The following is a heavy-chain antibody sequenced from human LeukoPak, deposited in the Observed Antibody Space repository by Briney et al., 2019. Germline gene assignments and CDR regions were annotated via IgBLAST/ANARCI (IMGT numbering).Heavy chain of an antibody. D-gene: IGHD3-10*01. V-gene: IGHV4-59*01. Sequence: SETLSLTCTVSGGSISNYYWSWIRQPPGKGLEWIGYIYYSGSTDYNPSLRSRVTISLDTSKNQFSLILSSVTAADTAMYYCARFLYGSGNDYWGQGTLVTVSS. CDR2: IYYSGST. CDR1: GGSISNYY. CDR3: ARFLYGSGNDY. J-gene: IGHJ4*02.